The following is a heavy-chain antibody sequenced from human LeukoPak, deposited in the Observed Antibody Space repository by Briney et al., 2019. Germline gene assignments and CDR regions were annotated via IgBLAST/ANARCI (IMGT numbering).Heavy chain of an antibody. V-gene: IGHV3-7*01. J-gene: IGHJ4*02. CDR2: IKQDGSEK. CDR1: GFTFSSYW. Sequence: PGGSLRLSCAASGFTFSSYWMSWVRQAPGKGLERVANIKQDGSEKYYVDSVKGRFTISRDNAKNSLYLQMNSLRAEDTAVYYCARKRDYDFWSGYYFDYWGQGTLVTVSS. D-gene: IGHD3-3*01. CDR3: ARKRDYDFWSGYYFDY.